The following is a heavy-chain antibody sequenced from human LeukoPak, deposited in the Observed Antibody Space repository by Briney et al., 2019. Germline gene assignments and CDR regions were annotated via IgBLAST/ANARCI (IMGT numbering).Heavy chain of an antibody. CDR3: ARDKIYTVTTTSFDY. CDR1: GGSFSGYY. Sequence: SETLSLTCAVYGGSFSGYYWSWIRQPPGKGLEWIGEINHSGSTNYNPSLKSRVTISVDTSKNQFSLKLSSVTAADTAVYYCARDKIYTVTTTSFDYWGQGTLVTVSS. J-gene: IGHJ4*02. CDR2: INHSGST. V-gene: IGHV4-34*01. D-gene: IGHD4-17*01.